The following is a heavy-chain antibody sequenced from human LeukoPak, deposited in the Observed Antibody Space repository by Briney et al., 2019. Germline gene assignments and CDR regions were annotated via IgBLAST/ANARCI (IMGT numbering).Heavy chain of an antibody. Sequence: AAVKVSCMASGYTFIRYYMHWVRQAPGQGLEWVGWINPNSGGTNYAQKFQGRVTMTMDTSISTAYMQLSRLRSDDTAVYYCARQYYYFRSGYYYYYYMDVWGKGTTVTVSS. CDR3: ARQYYYFRSGYYYYYYMDV. CDR2: INPNSGGT. CDR1: GYTFIRYY. V-gene: IGHV1-2*02. D-gene: IGHD3-3*01. J-gene: IGHJ6*03.